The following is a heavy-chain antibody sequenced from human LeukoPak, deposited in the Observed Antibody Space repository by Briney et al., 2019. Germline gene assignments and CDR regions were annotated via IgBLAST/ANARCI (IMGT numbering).Heavy chain of an antibody. V-gene: IGHV4-34*01. CDR3: ARVTYYYDSSGYYYDY. D-gene: IGHD3-22*01. CDR2: IDHSGST. J-gene: IGHJ4*02. CDR1: GGSFSDYY. Sequence: SETLSLTCAVYGGSFSDYYWSWIRQPPGKGLEWIGEIDHSGSTNYNPSLKSRVTISLDTSKNQFSLNLNSVTAADTAVYYCARVTYYYDSSGYYYDYWGQGTLVTVSS.